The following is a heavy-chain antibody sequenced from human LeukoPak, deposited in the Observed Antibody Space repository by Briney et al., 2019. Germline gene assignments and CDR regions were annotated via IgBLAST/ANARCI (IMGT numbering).Heavy chain of an antibody. CDR1: GGSFSGYY. Sequence: PSETLSLTCAVYGGSFSGYYWSWIRRPPGKGLEWIGEINHSGSTNYNPSPKSRVTISVDTSKNQFSLKLSSVTAADTAVYYCARESEWELGGGDYWGQGTLVTVSS. CDR2: INHSGST. J-gene: IGHJ4*02. V-gene: IGHV4-34*01. CDR3: ARESEWELGGGDY. D-gene: IGHD1-26*01.